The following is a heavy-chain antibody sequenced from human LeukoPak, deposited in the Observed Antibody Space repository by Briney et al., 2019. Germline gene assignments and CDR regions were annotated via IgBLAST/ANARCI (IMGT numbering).Heavy chain of an antibody. V-gene: IGHV4-38-2*02. CDR3: ARSIFLYFDY. Sequence: PSETLSLTCTVSGYSISSGYYWGWIRQPPGKGLEWIGSIYHSGSTYYNPSLKSRVTISVDKSKNQFSLKLSSVTAADTAVYYCARSIFLYFDYWGQGTLVTVSS. D-gene: IGHD3-9*01. CDR1: GYSISSGYY. J-gene: IGHJ4*02. CDR2: IYHSGST.